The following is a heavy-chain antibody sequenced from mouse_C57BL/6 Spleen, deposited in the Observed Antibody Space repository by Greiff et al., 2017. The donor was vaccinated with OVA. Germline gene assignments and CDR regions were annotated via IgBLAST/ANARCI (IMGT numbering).Heavy chain of an antibody. CDR2: IRLKSDNYAT. CDR1: GFTFSNYW. J-gene: IGHJ1*03. V-gene: IGHV6-3*01. CDR3: TGNWYFEV. Sequence: EVKVEESGGGLVQPGGSMKLSCVASGFTFSNYWMNWVRQSPEKGLEWVAQIRLKSDNYATHYAESVKGRFTISRDDSKSSVYLQMNNLRAEDTVMYYCTGNWYFEVWGTGTTVTVSS.